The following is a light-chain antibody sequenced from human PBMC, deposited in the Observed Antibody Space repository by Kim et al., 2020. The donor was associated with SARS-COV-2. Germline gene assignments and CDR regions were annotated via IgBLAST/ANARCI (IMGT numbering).Light chain of an antibody. V-gene: IGLV7-43*01. Sequence: PRGRVAITRAPRTRAVTSDYYPNWVQQQPGQAPRSLIYSTNKKHSWTPARFSGSLLGGKAALPLSGVQPEDEAGYYCQLHYADAVVFGGGTQLTVL. J-gene: IGLJ3*02. CDR2: STN. CDR3: QLHYADAVV. CDR1: TRAVTSDYY.